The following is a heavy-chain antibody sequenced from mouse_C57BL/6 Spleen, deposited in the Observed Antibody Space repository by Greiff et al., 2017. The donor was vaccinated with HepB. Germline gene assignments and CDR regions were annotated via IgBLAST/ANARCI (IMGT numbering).Heavy chain of an antibody. CDR1: GYAFSSSW. D-gene: IGHD2-2*01. CDR2: IYPGDGDT. V-gene: IGHV1-82*01. J-gene: IGHJ3*01. Sequence: VQLQQSGPELVKPGASVKISCKASGYAFSSSWMNWVKQRPGKGLEWIGRIYPGDGDTNYNGKFKGKATLTADKSSSTAYMQLSSLTSEDSAVYFCAIYGYDVGFAYWGQGTLVTVSA. CDR3: AIYGYDVGFAY.